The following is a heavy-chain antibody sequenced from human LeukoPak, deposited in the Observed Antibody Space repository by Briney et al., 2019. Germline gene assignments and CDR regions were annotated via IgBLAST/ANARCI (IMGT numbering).Heavy chain of an antibody. CDR3: ARDACSSTSCSFDY. D-gene: IGHD2-2*01. Sequence: PSETLSLTCTVSGGSISSGGYYWSWIRQHPGKGLEWIGYIYYSGSTYYNPSLKSRVTMSVDTSKNQFSLKLSSVTAADTAVYYCARDACSSTSCSFDYWGQGTLVTVSS. V-gene: IGHV4-31*03. J-gene: IGHJ4*02. CDR1: GGSISSGGYY. CDR2: IYYSGST.